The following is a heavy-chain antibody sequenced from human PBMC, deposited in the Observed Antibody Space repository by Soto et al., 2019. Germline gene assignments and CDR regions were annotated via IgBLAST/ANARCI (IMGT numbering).Heavy chain of an antibody. Sequence: ETMSLTCTFSGGSISSSYCSWIRRPPGKGLEWIGYIYYSGSTNYNPSLKSRVTVSVDTSKNQFSLKLSSVTAADTAVYYCARLDFWSGYYSDYHYVMDVWRQETTGTVSS. D-gene: IGHD3-3*01. CDR1: GGSISSSY. CDR2: IYYSGST. CDR3: ARLDFWSGYYSDYHYVMDV. J-gene: IGHJ6*02. V-gene: IGHV4-59*01.